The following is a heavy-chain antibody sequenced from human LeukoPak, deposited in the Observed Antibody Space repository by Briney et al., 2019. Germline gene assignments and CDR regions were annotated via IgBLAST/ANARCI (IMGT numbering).Heavy chain of an antibody. V-gene: IGHV1-8*01. D-gene: IGHD2-21*01. CDR3: ARVVMRAFYYYYMDV. Sequence: ASVKVSCKASGYTFSDYDVNWVRQAPGQGLEWMGWMNPTSGDTGYAQKFQGRVTMTRSMSKNTAYMELSRLRSEDTAVYFCARVVMRAFYYYYMDVWGKGTTIIISS. CDR1: GYTFSDYD. CDR2: MNPTSGDT. J-gene: IGHJ6*03.